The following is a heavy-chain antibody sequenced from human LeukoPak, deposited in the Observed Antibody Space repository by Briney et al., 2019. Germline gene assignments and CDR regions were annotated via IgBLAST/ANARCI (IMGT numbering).Heavy chain of an antibody. CDR2: ISSDGSNK. CDR3: ARADVVVVAEYYFDY. J-gene: IGHJ4*02. Sequence: GGSLRLSCAASGFTFSSYAMHWVRQAPGKGLEWVAVISSDGSNKYYADSVKGRFTISRANSKNTLYLLMNSLRAEDTAVYYCARADVVVVAEYYFDYWGQGTLVTVSS. CDR1: GFTFSSYA. V-gene: IGHV3-30*01. D-gene: IGHD2-15*01.